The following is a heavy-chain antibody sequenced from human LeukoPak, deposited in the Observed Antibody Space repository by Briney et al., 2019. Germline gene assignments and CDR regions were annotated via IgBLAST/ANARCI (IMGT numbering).Heavy chain of an antibody. CDR3: ASLKYYYGSGSFDY. CDR1: GFTLNNDA. J-gene: IGHJ4*02. Sequence: GGSLRLSCTASGFTLNNDAMSWVRQAPGKGLEWVSAISGGDTYYAGSVKGRFTISRDNAKNSLYLQMNSLRAEDTAVYYCASLKYYYGSGSFDYWGQGTLVTVSS. CDR2: ISGGDT. D-gene: IGHD3-10*01. V-gene: IGHV3-23*01.